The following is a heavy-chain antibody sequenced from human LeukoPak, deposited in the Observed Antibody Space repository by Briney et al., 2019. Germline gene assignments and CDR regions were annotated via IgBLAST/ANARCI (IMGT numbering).Heavy chain of an antibody. CDR3: AKGNSIFDY. CDR2: ISGSGGST. J-gene: IGHJ4*02. Sequence: GGSLRLSCEASGFTFSTAWMSWVRQAPGKGLEWVSAISGSGGSTYYADSVKGRFTISRDNSKNTLYLQMNSLRAEDTAVYYCAKGNSIFDYWGQGTLVTVSS. V-gene: IGHV3-23*01. CDR1: GFTFSTAW. D-gene: IGHD3-3*02.